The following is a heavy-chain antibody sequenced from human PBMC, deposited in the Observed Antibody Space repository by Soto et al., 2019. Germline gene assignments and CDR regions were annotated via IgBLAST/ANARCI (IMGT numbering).Heavy chain of an antibody. Sequence: LRLSCAASGFTFSSYSMNWVRQAPGKGLGWVSYISSSSSTIYYADSVKGRFTISRDNAKNSLYLQMNSLRDEDTAVYYCARDYYDSSGYNAYYGMDVWGQGTTVTVSS. D-gene: IGHD3-22*01. CDR1: GFTFSSYS. V-gene: IGHV3-48*02. CDR2: ISSSSSTI. CDR3: ARDYYDSSGYNAYYGMDV. J-gene: IGHJ6*02.